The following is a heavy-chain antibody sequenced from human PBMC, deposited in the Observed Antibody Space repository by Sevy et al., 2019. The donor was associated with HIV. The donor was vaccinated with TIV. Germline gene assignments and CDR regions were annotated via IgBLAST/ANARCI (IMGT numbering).Heavy chain of an antibody. CDR1: GFTFNTHA. J-gene: IGHJ6*02. V-gene: IGHV3-21*01. Sequence: GGSLRLSCAASGFTFNTHAMNWVRQAPGKGLEWVSSISSSSTYIYYADSVKGRFTISRDNAKNSLYLQMSSLRAEDTAVYYCARDLVIPATTDYVYYGMDVWGQGTTVTVSS. CDR3: ARDLVIPATTDYVYYGMDV. D-gene: IGHD2-15*01. CDR2: ISSSSTYI.